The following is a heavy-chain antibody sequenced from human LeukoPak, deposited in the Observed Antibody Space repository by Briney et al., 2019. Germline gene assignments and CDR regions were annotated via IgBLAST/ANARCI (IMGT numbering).Heavy chain of an antibody. D-gene: IGHD5-18*01. CDR2: IYYSGST. V-gene: IGHV4-59*08. CDR3: ARLRTAMVTAAFDY. CDR1: GGSISSYY. J-gene: IGHJ4*02. Sequence: PSETLSLTCTVSGGSISSYYWSCIRQPPGKGLEWIGYIYYSGSTNYNPSLKSRVTISVDTSKNQFSLKLSSVTAADTAVYYCARLRTAMVTAAFDYWGQGTLVTVSS.